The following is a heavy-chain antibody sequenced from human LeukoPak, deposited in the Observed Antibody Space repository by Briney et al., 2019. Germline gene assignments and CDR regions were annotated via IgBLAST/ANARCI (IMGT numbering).Heavy chain of an antibody. J-gene: IGHJ4*02. CDR1: GFTFSSYA. CDR2: ISGSGGST. CDR3: AKGTMVQGVISVFDY. V-gene: IGHV3-23*01. Sequence: PGGSLRLSCAASGFTFSSYAMSWVRQAPGKGLEWVSAISGSGGSTYYADSVKGRFTISRDNSKNTLYLQMISLRAEDTAVYYCAKGTMVQGVISVFDYWGQGTLVTVSS. D-gene: IGHD3-10*01.